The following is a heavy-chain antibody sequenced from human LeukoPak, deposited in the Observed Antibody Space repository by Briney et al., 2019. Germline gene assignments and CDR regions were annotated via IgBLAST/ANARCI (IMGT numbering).Heavy chain of an antibody. V-gene: IGHV4-59*04. J-gene: IGHJ1*01. D-gene: IGHD2-2*02. CDR2: IYYSGST. CDR3: ARHTDCSSTSCYKTEYFQH. Sequence: SETLSLTCTVSGGSISSYYWSWIRQPPGKGLEWVGYIYYSGSTYYNPSLKRRVTISVDASKNQFSLKLSSVTAADTAVYYCARHTDCSSTSCYKTEYFQHWGQGTLVTVSS. CDR1: GGSISSYY.